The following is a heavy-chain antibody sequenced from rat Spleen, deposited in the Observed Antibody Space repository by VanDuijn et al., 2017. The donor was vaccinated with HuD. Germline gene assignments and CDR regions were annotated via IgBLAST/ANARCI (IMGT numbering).Heavy chain of an antibody. V-gene: IGHV2-32*01. J-gene: IGHJ3*01. CDR1: GFSLTSYH. Sequence: QVQVKESGPGLVQPSQTLSLTCTVSGFSLTSYHVSWVRQPPGKGLEWMGLIWGDGSTTYNSALKSRLSISRDTSKSQVFLKMSSLKTEDTATYYCARGGLWFAYWGQGTLVTVSS. CDR3: ARGGLWFAY. CDR2: IWGDGST.